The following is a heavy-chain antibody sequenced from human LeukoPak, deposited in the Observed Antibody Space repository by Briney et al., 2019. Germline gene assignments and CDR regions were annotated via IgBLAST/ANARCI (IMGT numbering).Heavy chain of an antibody. Sequence: PGGSLRLSCAASGFTFSSYSMNWVRQAPGKGLEWVSYISSSSSTIYYADSVKGRFTISRDNAKNSLYLQMNSLRGEDTAVYYCARIFYYGSGSQGGDFDYWGQGTLVTVSS. V-gene: IGHV3-48*01. CDR1: GFTFSSYS. CDR2: ISSSSSTI. CDR3: ARIFYYGSGSQGGDFDY. J-gene: IGHJ4*02. D-gene: IGHD3-10*01.